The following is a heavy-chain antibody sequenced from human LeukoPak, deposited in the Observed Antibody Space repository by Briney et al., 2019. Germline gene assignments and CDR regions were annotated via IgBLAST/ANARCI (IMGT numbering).Heavy chain of an antibody. CDR1: GYTFTNYG. V-gene: IGHV1-18*01. CDR2: ISTYTGKT. CDR3: ARSGSERYYYYYMDV. Sequence: GASVKVSCKASGYTFTNYGISWVRQAPGQGLEWMGWISTYTGKTNCTQKVQDRVTMTRDTSTSTAYMELRSLRSDDTAVYYCARSGSERYYYYYMDVWGKGTTVTVSS. D-gene: IGHD6-19*01. J-gene: IGHJ6*03.